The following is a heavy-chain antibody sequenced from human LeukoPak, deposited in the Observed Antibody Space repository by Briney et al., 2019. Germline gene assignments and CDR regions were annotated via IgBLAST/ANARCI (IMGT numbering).Heavy chain of an antibody. V-gene: IGHV1-3*01. J-gene: IGHJ4*02. CDR1: GYTFTSYA. D-gene: IGHD2-2*02. CDR2: INAGNGNT. Sequence: ASVKVSCKASGYTFTSYAMHWVRQAPGQRLEWMGWINAGNGNTKYSQKFQGRVTITRDTSASTAYMELSSLRSEDTAVYYCARDRAYCSSTSCYKGWDYWGQGTLATVSS. CDR3: ARDRAYCSSTSCYKGWDY.